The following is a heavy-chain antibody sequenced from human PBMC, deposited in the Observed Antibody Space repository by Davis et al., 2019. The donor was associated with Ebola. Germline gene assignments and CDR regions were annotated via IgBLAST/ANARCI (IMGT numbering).Heavy chain of an antibody. CDR2: IRTGSITT. D-gene: IGHD4-23*01. CDR1: GFTFSNYA. V-gene: IGHV3-23*01. J-gene: IGHJ6*03. Sequence: PGGSLRLSCAASGFTFSNYAMKWVRQAPGKGLEWVSTIRTGSITTYYADSVKGRFTISRDDSKNMLYLQMNSLRAEDTAVYYCAKAVVPSPGFYQYYLDVWGIGTTVTVAS. CDR3: AKAVVPSPGFYQYYLDV.